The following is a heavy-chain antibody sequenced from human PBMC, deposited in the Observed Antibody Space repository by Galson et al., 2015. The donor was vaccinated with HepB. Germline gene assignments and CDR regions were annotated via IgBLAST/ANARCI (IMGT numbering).Heavy chain of an antibody. CDR3: AKGRPERPPERRGYDLPDY. D-gene: IGHD5-12*01. V-gene: IGHV3-23*01. J-gene: IGHJ4*02. CDR1: GFTFSSYA. Sequence: SLRLSCAASGFTFSSYAMNWVRQAPGKGLEWVSGIGVNDGSIYYANSVKGRFTISRDNSKNTLYLQVNSLRVEDTAIYYCAKGRPERPPERRGYDLPDYWGQGTLVTVSS. CDR2: IGVNDGSI.